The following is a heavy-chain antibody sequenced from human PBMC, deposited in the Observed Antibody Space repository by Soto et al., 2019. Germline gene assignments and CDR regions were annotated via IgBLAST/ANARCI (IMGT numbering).Heavy chain of an antibody. V-gene: IGHV4-59*01. CDR1: GGSISSYY. J-gene: IGHJ5*02. CDR3: AREVAAAANWFDP. CDR2: IYYSGST. D-gene: IGHD6-13*01. Sequence: PSETLSLTCTVSGGSISSYYWSWIRQPPGKGLEWIGHIYYSGSTNYNPSLKSRVTISVDTSKNQFSLKLSSVTAADTAVYYCAREVAAAANWFDPWGQGTLVTVSS.